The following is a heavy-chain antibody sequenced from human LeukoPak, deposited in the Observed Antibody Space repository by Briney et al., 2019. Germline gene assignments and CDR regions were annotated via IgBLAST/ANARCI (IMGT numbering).Heavy chain of an antibody. CDR3: TTGRGAYDVFDF. D-gene: IGHD1-1*01. CDR1: GFLFSAYY. Sequence: GATVKVSCKTSGFLFSAYYMHWVQQAPGKGFRWMGRIDPEDGKSTYAEDFQGRVTLTADMSTDTAYMELSCLTSEDTALYYCTTGRGAYDVFDFWGQGSLVIVSS. V-gene: IGHV1-69-2*01. J-gene: IGHJ4*02. CDR2: IDPEDGKS.